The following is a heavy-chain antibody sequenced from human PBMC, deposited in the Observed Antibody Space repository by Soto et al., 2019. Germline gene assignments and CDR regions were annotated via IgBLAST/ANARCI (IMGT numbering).Heavy chain of an antibody. J-gene: IGHJ4*02. Sequence: SSETLSLTCTVSGGSISSYYWSWIRQPPGKGLEWIGYIYYSGSTNYNPSLKSRVTISVDTSKNQFSLKLSSVTAADTAVYYCARYNWNYYQEYYFDYWGQGTLVTVSS. CDR3: ARYNWNYYQEYYFDY. CDR2: IYYSGST. CDR1: GGSISSYY. V-gene: IGHV4-59*01. D-gene: IGHD1-7*01.